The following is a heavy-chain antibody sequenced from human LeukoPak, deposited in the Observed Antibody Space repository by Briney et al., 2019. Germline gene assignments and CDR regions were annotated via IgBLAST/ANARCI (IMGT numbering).Heavy chain of an antibody. Sequence: GGSLRLSCAASGFTFTNAWMNWVRQAPGKGLEWVSVITGSGGNTYYADSVKGRFTISKDNSKNTVYLQMSSLRVDDTAVYYCAKAASSSWPSYYYGMDVWGQGTTVTVSS. J-gene: IGHJ6*02. V-gene: IGHV3-23*01. CDR1: GFTFTNAW. D-gene: IGHD6-13*01. CDR2: ITGSGGNT. CDR3: AKAASSSWPSYYYGMDV.